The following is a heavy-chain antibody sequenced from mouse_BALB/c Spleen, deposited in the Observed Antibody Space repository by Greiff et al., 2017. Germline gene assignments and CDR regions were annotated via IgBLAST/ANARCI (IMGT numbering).Heavy chain of an antibody. D-gene: IGHD6-5*01. J-gene: IGHJ3*01. CDR1: GFNIKDTY. Sequence: EVQLQQSGAELVKPGASVKLSCTASGFNIKDTYMHWVKQRPEQGLEWIGRIDPANGNTKYDPKFQGKATITADTSSNTAYLQLSSLTSEDTAVYYCAGAIGLSWPYWGQGTLVTVSA. V-gene: IGHV14-3*02. CDR3: AGAIGLSWPY. CDR2: IDPANGNT.